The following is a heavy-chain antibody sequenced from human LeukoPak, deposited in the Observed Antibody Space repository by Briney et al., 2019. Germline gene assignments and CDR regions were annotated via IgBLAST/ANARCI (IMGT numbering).Heavy chain of an antibody. Sequence: ASVKVSCKASGYTFTSYDINWVRQATGQGLEWMGWMNPNSGNTGYAQKFQGRVTMTRNTSISTAYMELSSLRSEDTAVYYCARGLWRSPVRVQGYWGQGTLVTVSS. J-gene: IGHJ4*02. V-gene: IGHV1-8*01. CDR3: ARGLWRSPVRVQGY. CDR1: GYTFTSYD. D-gene: IGHD3-10*01. CDR2: MNPNSGNT.